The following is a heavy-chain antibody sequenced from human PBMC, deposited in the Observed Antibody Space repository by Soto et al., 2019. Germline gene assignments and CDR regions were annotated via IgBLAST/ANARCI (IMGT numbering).Heavy chain of an antibody. J-gene: IGHJ6*02. D-gene: IGHD3-9*01. CDR3: AREQEDLVIQPYYGLDI. Sequence: PGGSLRLSCAASGFSFSRYTMTWVRQAPGKGLEWVASISSSNNYMYYADSVKGRFTISRDNANNSSMHLQMTSLRVEDTAVYYCAREQEDLVIQPYYGLDIWGQGTTVTVSS. V-gene: IGHV3-21*06. CDR2: ISSSNNYM. CDR1: GFSFSRYT.